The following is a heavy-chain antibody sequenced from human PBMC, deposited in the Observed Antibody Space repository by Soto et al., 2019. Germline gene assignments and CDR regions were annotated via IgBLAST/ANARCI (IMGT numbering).Heavy chain of an antibody. D-gene: IGHD3-3*01. V-gene: IGHV2-5*02. CDR2: IYWDDDK. CDR3: VHGPLDSFGHVYFDY. CDR1: GFSVSSNGAR. J-gene: IGHJ4*02. Sequence: QITLKESGPPLVKPTQTLTLTCSLSGFSVSSNGARVGWIRQPPGKALEWLALIYWDDDKHYNPSLKTRLTITKDTSKNQVVLTVTDMDPVDTATYYCVHGPLDSFGHVYFDYWGPGTLVTVSS.